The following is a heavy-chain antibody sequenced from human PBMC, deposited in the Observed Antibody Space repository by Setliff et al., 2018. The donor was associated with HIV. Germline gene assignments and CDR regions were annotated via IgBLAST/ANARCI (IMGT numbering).Heavy chain of an antibody. CDR2: IYRTGKT. Sequence: SETLSLTCGVSGGSISDSKYYWSWIRQPPGKGLEFIGSIYRTGKTYYNLSLKSRLTMSLDTSKNQFSLNLSSVTATDTAVYYCASRVYYYDESAILREEGFVPWGQGTLVTVSS. D-gene: IGHD3-22*01. V-gene: IGHV4-39*01. CDR3: ASRVYYYDESAILREEGFVP. CDR1: GGSISDSKYY. J-gene: IGHJ5*02.